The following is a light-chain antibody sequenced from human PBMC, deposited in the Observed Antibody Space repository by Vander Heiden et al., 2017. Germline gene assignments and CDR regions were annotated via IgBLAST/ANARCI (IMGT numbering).Light chain of an antibody. Sequence: DIQMTQSPSSLSASVGDRVTITCRASQSIGSYLNWYQQKPGRAPNLLIYAASSLQSGVPSRFSGGGSGTDFTLTISSVQPEDFATYYCQQSYTTLMYTFGQRTRLEIK. CDR1: QSIGSY. V-gene: IGKV1-39*01. CDR3: QQSYTTLMYT. CDR2: AAS. J-gene: IGKJ2*01.